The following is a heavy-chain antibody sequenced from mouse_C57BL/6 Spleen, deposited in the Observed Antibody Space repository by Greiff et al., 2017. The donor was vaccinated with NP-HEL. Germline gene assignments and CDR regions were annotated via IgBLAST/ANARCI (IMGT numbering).Heavy chain of an antibody. CDR2: IYPRSGNT. Sequence: VQLQQSGAELARPGASVKLSCKASGYTFTSYGISWVKQRTGQGLEWIGEIYPRSGNTYYNEKFKGKATLTADKSSSTAYMELRSLTSEDSAVYFCAREVYYDYDGDYYAMDYWGQGTSVTVSS. CDR3: AREVYYDYDGDYYAMDY. V-gene: IGHV1-81*01. D-gene: IGHD2-4*01. CDR1: GYTFTSYG. J-gene: IGHJ4*01.